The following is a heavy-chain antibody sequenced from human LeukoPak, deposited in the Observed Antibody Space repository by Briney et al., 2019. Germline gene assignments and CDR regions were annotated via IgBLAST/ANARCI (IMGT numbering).Heavy chain of an antibody. V-gene: IGHV3-23*01. J-gene: IGHJ4*02. CDR2: ISGSGGST. CDR3: AKDPENYDSSGYYAY. Sequence: GGSLRLSCAASGFTFGSYAMSWVRQAPGKGLEWVSAISGSGGSTYYADSVKGRFTISRDNSKNTLYLQMNSLRAEDTAVYYCAKDPENYDSSGYYAYWGQGTLVTVSS. D-gene: IGHD3-22*01. CDR1: GFTFGSYA.